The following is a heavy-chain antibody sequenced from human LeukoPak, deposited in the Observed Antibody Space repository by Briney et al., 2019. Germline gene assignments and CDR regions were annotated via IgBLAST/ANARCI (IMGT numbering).Heavy chain of an antibody. J-gene: IGHJ4*02. CDR1: GGSISSYY. V-gene: IGHV4-59*01. CDR3: ARGGSTILRYFDY. Sequence: SETLSLTCTVSGGSISSYYWSWIRQPPGKGLERIGYIYYSGSTNYNPSLKSRVTISVDTSKNQFSLKLSSVTAADTAVYYCARGGSTILRYFDYWGQGTLVTVSS. CDR2: IYYSGST. D-gene: IGHD3-3*01.